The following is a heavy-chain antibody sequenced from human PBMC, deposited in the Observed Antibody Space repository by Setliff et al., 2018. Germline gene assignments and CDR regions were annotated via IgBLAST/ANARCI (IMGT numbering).Heavy chain of an antibody. Sequence: PGGSLRLSCAASGLIFTSYSMNWVRQAPGTGLEWVSSISSSGCSTYYADSVKGRFTISRDNSKNTLDLQMNSLRAEDAAVYYCAKHVLSSGWPNDAFDFWGQGTMVTVSS. V-gene: IGHV3-23*01. CDR1: GLIFTSYS. CDR2: ISSSGCST. D-gene: IGHD6-25*01. CDR3: AKHVLSSGWPNDAFDF. J-gene: IGHJ3*01.